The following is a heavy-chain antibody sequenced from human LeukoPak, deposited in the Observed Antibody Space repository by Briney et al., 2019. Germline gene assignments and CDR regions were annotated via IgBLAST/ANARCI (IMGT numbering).Heavy chain of an antibody. CDR2: INPNSGGT. V-gene: IGHV1-2*02. D-gene: IGHD3-10*01. CDR1: GYTFTGYY. CDR3: ARGTITMVRGVILDY. J-gene: IGHJ4*02. Sequence: ASVKVSCKASGYTFTGYYMHWVRQAPGQGLEWMGWINPNSGGTNYAQKFQGRVTMTRNTSISTAYMELSSLRSEDTAVYYCARGTITMVRGVILDYWGQGTLVTVSS.